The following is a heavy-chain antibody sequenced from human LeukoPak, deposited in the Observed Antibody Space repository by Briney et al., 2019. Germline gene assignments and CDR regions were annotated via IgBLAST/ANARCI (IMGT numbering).Heavy chain of an antibody. CDR1: GYTFTGYY. CDR2: INPNSGGT. D-gene: IGHD3-10*01. Sequence: ASVKVSCKVSGYTFTGYYMHWVRQAPGQGLEWMGWINPNSGGTNYAQKFQGRVTMTRDTSISTAYMELSRLRSDDTAVYYCARDQPYYYGSGSSSHGDYWGQGTLVTVSS. V-gene: IGHV1-2*02. CDR3: ARDQPYYYGSGSSSHGDY. J-gene: IGHJ4*02.